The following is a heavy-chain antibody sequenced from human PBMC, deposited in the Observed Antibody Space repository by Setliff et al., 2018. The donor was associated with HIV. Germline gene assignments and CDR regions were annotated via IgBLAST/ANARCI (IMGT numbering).Heavy chain of an antibody. D-gene: IGHD3-22*01. CDR2: ISRSNSYI. J-gene: IGHJ4*02. CDR3: AGPNYYDSSCSFDY. Sequence: PGGSLRLSCAASGFPVSYYIMNWVRQAPGKGLEWVSFISRSNSYIYYADSVKGRFTISRDNAKNSLYLQMNSLRAEDTAVYYCAGPNYYDSSCSFDYWGQGTLVTVSS. V-gene: IGHV3-21*01. CDR1: GFPVSYYI.